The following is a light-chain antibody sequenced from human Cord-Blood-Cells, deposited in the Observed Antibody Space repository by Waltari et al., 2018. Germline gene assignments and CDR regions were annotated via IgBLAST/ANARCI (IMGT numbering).Light chain of an antibody. CDR2: DAS. CDR3: QQYDNLPFT. J-gene: IGKJ3*01. V-gene: IGKV1-33*01. CDR1: QDISNY. Sequence: DIQMTQSPSSLSAYVGDRVTITCQASQDISNYLNWYQQKPGKAPKLLIYDASNLETGVPSRCSGSGSGTDFTFTISSLQPEDIATYYCQQYDNLPFTFGPGTKVDIK.